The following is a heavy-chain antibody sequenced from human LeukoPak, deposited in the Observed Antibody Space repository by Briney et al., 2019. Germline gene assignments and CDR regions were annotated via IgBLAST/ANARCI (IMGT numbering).Heavy chain of an antibody. Sequence: SETLSLTCTVSGCSISSYYWSWIRQPPGKGLEWIGYIYYSGSTNYNPSLKSRVTISVDTSKNQFSLKLSSVTAADTAVYYCARVGVVPAAIEVVRYYYYMDVWGKGTTVTISS. CDR1: GCSISSYY. D-gene: IGHD2-2*01. J-gene: IGHJ6*03. CDR3: ARVGVVPAAIEVVRYYYYMDV. V-gene: IGHV4-59*01. CDR2: IYYSGST.